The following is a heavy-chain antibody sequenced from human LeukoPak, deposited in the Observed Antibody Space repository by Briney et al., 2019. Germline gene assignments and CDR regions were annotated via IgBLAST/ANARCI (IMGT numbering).Heavy chain of an antibody. Sequence: SETLSLTCTVSGGSISSGSYYWSWIRQPAGKGLEWIGRIYTSGSTNYNPSLKSRVTISVDTSKNQFSLKLSSVPAADTAVYYCARAAEWLPPADAFDIWGQGTMVTVSS. CDR2: IYTSGST. V-gene: IGHV4-61*02. D-gene: IGHD5-18*01. CDR3: ARAAEWLPPADAFDI. CDR1: GGSISSGSYY. J-gene: IGHJ3*02.